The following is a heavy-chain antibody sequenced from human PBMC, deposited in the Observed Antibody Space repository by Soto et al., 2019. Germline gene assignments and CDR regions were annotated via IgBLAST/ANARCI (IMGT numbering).Heavy chain of an antibody. Sequence: SETLSLTCTISGGSISSYFWTWVRQPAGKGLEWIGRVYSSGNTNYNPSLKSRVTMSVDRSRNQFSLELSSVTAADTAVYYCARDSQWVLHDYFDYWGQGTMVTVSS. V-gene: IGHV4-4*07. D-gene: IGHD1-26*01. J-gene: IGHJ4*02. CDR3: ARDSQWVLHDYFDY. CDR1: GGSISSYF. CDR2: VYSSGNT.